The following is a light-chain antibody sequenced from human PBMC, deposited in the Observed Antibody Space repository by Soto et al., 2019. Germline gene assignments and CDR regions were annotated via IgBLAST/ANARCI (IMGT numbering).Light chain of an antibody. J-gene: IGLJ3*02. CDR2: GVT. CDR3: SSHTTRITWV. CDR1: SSDIGAKDF. V-gene: IGLV2-14*03. Sequence: QSVLTQPRSVSGSPGQSVAISCTGSSSDIGAKDFVSWYQQHPGKAPKLIIYGVTNRPSGVSNRFSGSKSGNTASLTISGPQGEDEADYYCSSHTTRITWVFGGGTKVTVL.